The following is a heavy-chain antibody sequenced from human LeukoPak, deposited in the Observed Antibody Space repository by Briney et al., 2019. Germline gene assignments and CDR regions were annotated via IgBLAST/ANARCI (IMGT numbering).Heavy chain of an antibody. CDR1: GFTFSSYS. Sequence: VKPGGSLRLSCAASGFTFSSYSMNWVRQAPGEGLEWVSSISSSSSYIYYADSVKGRFTISRDNAKNSLYLQMNSLRAEDTAVYYCARGYCSGGSCYSGDAFDIWGQGTMVTVSS. V-gene: IGHV3-21*01. J-gene: IGHJ3*02. CDR3: ARGYCSGGSCYSGDAFDI. CDR2: ISSSSSYI. D-gene: IGHD2-15*01.